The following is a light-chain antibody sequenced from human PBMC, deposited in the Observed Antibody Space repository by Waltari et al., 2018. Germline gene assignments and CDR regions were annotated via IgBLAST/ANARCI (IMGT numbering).Light chain of an antibody. CDR1: PLVNWY. CDR3: QQRRNWPLT. J-gene: IGKJ4*01. V-gene: IGKV3-11*01. CDR2: DAS. Sequence: FFPPSSAPLSFSPFSLSPLSFLSRPLVNWYLAWYQQRPVPAPRLLIYDASNRATGIPARFSGSGSETDFTLTISSLQPEDSAVYYCQQRRNWPLTFGGGTKVEIK.